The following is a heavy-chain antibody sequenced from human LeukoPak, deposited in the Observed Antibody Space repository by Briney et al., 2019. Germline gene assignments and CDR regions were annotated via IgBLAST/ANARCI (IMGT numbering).Heavy chain of an antibody. V-gene: IGHV4-59*01. D-gene: IGHD3-10*01. J-gene: IGHJ5*02. Sequence: SETLSLTCNVSGGSISSYYWSWIRQPPGKGLQWIGYIYYSGSTNYNPSLKSRVTISVDTSKNQFSLKLRSVTAADTAIYYCARGGIGHLKHWFDPWGQGTLVTVSS. CDR3: ARGGIGHLKHWFDP. CDR2: IYYSGST. CDR1: GGSISSYY.